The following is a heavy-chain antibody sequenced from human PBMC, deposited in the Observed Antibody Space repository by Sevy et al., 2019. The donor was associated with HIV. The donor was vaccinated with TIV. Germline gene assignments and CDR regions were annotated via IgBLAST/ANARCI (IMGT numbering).Heavy chain of an antibody. CDR2: ISGSGGST. J-gene: IGHJ6*03. Sequence: GGSLRLSCAASGFTFSSYAMSWVRQAPGKGLEWVSAISGSGGSTYYADSVKGRFTISRDNSKNTLYLKMNSLRAEDTAVYYCAKDLRITIFGVVIDYYMDVWGKGTTVTVSS. V-gene: IGHV3-23*01. CDR1: GFTFSSYA. D-gene: IGHD3-3*01. CDR3: AKDLRITIFGVVIDYYMDV.